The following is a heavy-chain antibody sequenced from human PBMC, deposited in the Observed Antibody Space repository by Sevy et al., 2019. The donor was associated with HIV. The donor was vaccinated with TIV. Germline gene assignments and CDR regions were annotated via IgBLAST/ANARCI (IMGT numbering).Heavy chain of an antibody. Sequence: SETLSLTCTVSGGSICLYYWSWIRQPAGKGLEWIGHIYGSGSTSYNPSLKSRVTMSVDTSQNQISLKLTSATAADTAVYYCAREAKLGAPLGYWGQGPLVTVSS. J-gene: IGHJ4*02. CDR3: AREAKLGAPLGY. D-gene: IGHD3-16*01. CDR2: IYGSGST. CDR1: GGSICLYY. V-gene: IGHV4-4*07.